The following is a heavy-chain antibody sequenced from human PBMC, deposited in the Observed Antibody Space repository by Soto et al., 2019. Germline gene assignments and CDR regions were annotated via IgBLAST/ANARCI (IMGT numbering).Heavy chain of an antibody. J-gene: IGHJ3*02. CDR2: IYPGDSDT. CDR1: GYRFTSYG. Sequence: GESLKISCKGSGYRFTSYGIGWLRQMPGKGLEWMGIIYPGDSDTRYSPSFQGQVTISADKSISTAYLQWSSLKASDTAMYYCARGPLLRDQDAFDIWGQGTMVTVSS. D-gene: IGHD2-21*01. CDR3: ARGPLLRDQDAFDI. V-gene: IGHV5-51*01.